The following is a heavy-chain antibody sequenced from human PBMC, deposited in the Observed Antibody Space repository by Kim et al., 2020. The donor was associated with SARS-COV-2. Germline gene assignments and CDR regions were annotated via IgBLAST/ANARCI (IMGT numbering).Heavy chain of an antibody. D-gene: IGHD2-8*02. Sequence: SETLSLTCTVSGDSISSATYYWGWIRQPPGKGLEWIGSIYFSGDTYYNPSLESRVTISVDTSKNEFSLKLISVTAADSAIFYCARAGETITGVYHCFDS. CDR1: GDSISSATYY. CDR3: ARAGETITGVYHCFDS. J-gene: IGHJ4*01. V-gene: IGHV4-39*01. CDR2: IYFSGDT.